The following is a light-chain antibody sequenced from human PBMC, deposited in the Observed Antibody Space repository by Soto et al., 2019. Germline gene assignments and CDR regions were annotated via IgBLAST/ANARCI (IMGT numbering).Light chain of an antibody. J-gene: IGKJ1*01. CDR1: QSVSSSY. V-gene: IGKV3-20*01. Sequence: EIVLTQSPGTLSLSPGERASLSCRASQSVSSSYLAWYQLKPGQAPRLLIYGASSRATGIPDRFSGSGSGTDFTLTISRLEPEDFAVYYCQQYGSSPTWTFGQGTKVDIK. CDR3: QQYGSSPTWT. CDR2: GAS.